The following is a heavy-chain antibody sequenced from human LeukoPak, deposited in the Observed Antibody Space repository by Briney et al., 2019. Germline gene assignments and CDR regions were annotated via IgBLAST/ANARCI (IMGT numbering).Heavy chain of an antibody. CDR2: IHPNSGGT. CDR1: GYTFTDYY. V-gene: IGHV1-2*02. D-gene: IGHD2-15*01. J-gene: IGHJ6*03. Sequence: ASVQVSCRASGYTFTDYYMHWVRQAPGQGLEWMGWIHPNSGGTNYAQKFQGRVTMIRDTSISTAYMELNRLRSDDTAVYYCVRVALYSYYMDVWGKGTTVTVS. CDR3: VRVALYSYYMDV.